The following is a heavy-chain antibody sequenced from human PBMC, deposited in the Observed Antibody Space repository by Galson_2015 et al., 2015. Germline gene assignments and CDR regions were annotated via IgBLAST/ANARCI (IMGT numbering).Heavy chain of an antibody. J-gene: IGHJ6*02. CDR3: ATPTLTYYYYGMDV. V-gene: IGHV1-24*01. Sequence: SVKVSCKVSGYTLTELSMHWVRQAPGKGLEWMGGFDPEDGETIYAQKFQGRVTMTEDTSTDTAYMELSSLRSEDTAVYYCATPTLTYYYYGMDVWGQGTTVTVSS. CDR1: GYTLTELS. CDR2: FDPEDGET.